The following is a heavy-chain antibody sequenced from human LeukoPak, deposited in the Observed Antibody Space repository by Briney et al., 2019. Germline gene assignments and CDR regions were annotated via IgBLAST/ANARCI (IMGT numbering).Heavy chain of an antibody. J-gene: IGHJ4*02. CDR1: GYSISNGYY. D-gene: IGHD3-16*01. Sequence: SETLSLTCTVSGYSISNGYYWAWLRQPPGKGLEWIGSIYHSGSTYYNPSLNSRVTISVDTSKNQFSLKLSSVTAADTAVYYCARGDVGGASYYFDYWGQGTLVTVSS. V-gene: IGHV4-38-2*02. CDR3: ARGDVGGASYYFDY. CDR2: IYHSGST.